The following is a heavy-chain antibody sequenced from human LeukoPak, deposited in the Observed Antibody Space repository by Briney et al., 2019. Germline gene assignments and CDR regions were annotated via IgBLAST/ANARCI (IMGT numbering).Heavy chain of an antibody. J-gene: IGHJ3*02. D-gene: IGHD1-26*01. CDR2: IRYDGSNK. CDR3: AKDGAWSGSYVDAFDI. V-gene: IGHV3-30*02. Sequence: GGSLRLSCAASGFTFSSYGMHWVRQAPGKGLEWVAFIRYDGSNKYYADSVKGRFTISRDNSKNTLYLQMNSLRAEDTAVYYCAKDGAWSGSYVDAFDIWGQGTMVTVSS. CDR1: GFTFSSYG.